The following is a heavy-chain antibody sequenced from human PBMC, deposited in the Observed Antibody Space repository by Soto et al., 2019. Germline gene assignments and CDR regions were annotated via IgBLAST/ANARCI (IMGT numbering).Heavy chain of an antibody. CDR2: ISGSGGST. Sequence: GGSLRLSCAASGFTFSSYAMSWVRQAPGKGLEWVSAISGSGGSTYYADSVKGRFTISRDNSKNTLYLQMNSLRAEDTAVYYCAKDPYSTPGSYYHMDVWGKGTTVTVSS. CDR3: AKDPYSTPGSYYHMDV. CDR1: GFTFSSYA. J-gene: IGHJ6*03. V-gene: IGHV3-23*01. D-gene: IGHD4-4*01.